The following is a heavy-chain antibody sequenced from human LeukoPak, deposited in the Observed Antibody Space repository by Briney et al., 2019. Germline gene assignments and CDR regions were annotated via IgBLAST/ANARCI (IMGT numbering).Heavy chain of an antibody. CDR2: ISAYNGYT. J-gene: IGHJ4*02. CDR3: ARARSGYLDY. CDR1: GYTFTSYG. Sequence: GASVKVSCKASGYTFTSYGISWVRQAPGQGLEWMGWISAYNGYTKSAQNLQGRVTMTTDTSTSTAYMELRSLRSDDTAVYYCARARSGYLDYWGQGTLVTVSS. D-gene: IGHD2-15*01. V-gene: IGHV1-18*01.